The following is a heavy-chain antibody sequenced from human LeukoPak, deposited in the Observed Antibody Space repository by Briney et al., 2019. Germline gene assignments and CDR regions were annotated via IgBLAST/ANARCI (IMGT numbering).Heavy chain of an antibody. CDR2: IYHSGST. CDR3: ARTNYGRRWFDP. Sequence: SETLSLTCTVSGGSISSSGYYWVWIRQPPGKGLERIGSIYHSGSTYYNPSLKSRITISVDTSKNQSSLKLSSVTAADTAVYYCARTNYGRRWFDPWGQGTLVTVSS. V-gene: IGHV4-39*01. D-gene: IGHD1-7*01. CDR1: GGSISSSGYY. J-gene: IGHJ5*02.